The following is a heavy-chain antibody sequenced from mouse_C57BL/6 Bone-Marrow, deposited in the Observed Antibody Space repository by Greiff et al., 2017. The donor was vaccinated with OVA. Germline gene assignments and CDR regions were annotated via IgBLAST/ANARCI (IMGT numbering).Heavy chain of an antibody. J-gene: IGHJ4*01. CDR3: ARDETGRGDY. CDR2: IYIGNGDT. Sequence: EVQLQQSGAELVRPGSSVKMSCKTSGYTFTSYGINWVKQRPGQGLEWIGNIYIGNGDTEYNEKFKGKATLTADTSSSTAYMQLSSLTSEDSAIYFGARDETGRGDYWGQGTSVTVSS. V-gene: IGHV1-58*01. D-gene: IGHD4-1*01. CDR1: GYTFTSYG.